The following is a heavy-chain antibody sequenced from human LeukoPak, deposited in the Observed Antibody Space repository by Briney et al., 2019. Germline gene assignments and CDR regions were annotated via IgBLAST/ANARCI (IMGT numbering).Heavy chain of an antibody. CDR3: VKPANGLVSYFDY. V-gene: IGHV3-64D*09. Sequence: PGGSLRLSCSASGFTFSSYAMHWVRQAPGKGLEYVSPISSNGGSTYYADSVKGRFTISRDNSKNTLYLQMSSLRAEDTAVYYCVKPANGLVSYFDYWGQGTLVTVSS. CDR1: GFTFSSYA. CDR2: ISSNGGST. D-gene: IGHD3/OR15-3a*01. J-gene: IGHJ4*02.